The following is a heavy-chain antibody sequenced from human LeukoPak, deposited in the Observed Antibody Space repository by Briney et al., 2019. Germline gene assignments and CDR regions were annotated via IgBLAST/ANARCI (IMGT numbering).Heavy chain of an antibody. V-gene: IGHV1-8*01. CDR3: ARVYTYYYDSSGGFDY. CDR1: GYTFTSYD. J-gene: IGHJ4*02. D-gene: IGHD3-22*01. Sequence: ASVKVSCKASGYTFTSYDINWVRQATGQGLEWMGWMNPNSGNTGYAQKFQGRVTMTRNTSISTAYMELSSLRSEDTAVYYCARVYTYYYDSSGGFDYWGQGTLVTVSS. CDR2: MNPNSGNT.